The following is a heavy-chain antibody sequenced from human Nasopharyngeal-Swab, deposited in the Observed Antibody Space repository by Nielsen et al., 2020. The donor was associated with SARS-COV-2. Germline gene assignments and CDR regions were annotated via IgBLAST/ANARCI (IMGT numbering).Heavy chain of an antibody. J-gene: IGHJ4*02. CDR3: ARVGLRFLEWLYNYYFDY. V-gene: IGHV3-30-3*01. CDR2: ISYDGSNK. D-gene: IGHD3-3*01. Sequence: GGSLRLSCAASGFTFSSYAMHWVRRAPGKGLEWVAVISYDGSNKYYADSVKGRFTISRDNSKNTLYLQMNSLRAEDTAVYYCARVGLRFLEWLYNYYFDYWGQGTLVTVSS. CDR1: GFTFSSYA.